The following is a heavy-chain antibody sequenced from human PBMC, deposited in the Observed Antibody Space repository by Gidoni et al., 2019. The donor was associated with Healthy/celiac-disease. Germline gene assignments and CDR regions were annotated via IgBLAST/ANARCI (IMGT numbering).Heavy chain of an antibody. Sequence: QVQLVESGGGVVQPGRSLRLSCAASGFTFSSYGMHWVRQAPGKGLEWVAVISYDGSNKYYADSVKGRFTISRDNSKNTLYLQMNSLRAEDTAVYYCAKEGRGPSDPVDYWGQGTLVTVSS. CDR3: AKEGRGPSDPVDY. CDR2: ISYDGSNK. D-gene: IGHD5-12*01. V-gene: IGHV3-30*18. J-gene: IGHJ4*02. CDR1: GFTFSSYG.